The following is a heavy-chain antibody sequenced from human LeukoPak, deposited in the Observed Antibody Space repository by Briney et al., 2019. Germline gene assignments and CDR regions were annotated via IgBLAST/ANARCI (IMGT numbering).Heavy chain of an antibody. CDR3: ERANYDSSGCGRYYNHYGMDV. D-gene: IGHD3-22*01. Sequence: MPADTLSLTCAVDSGSFSVYYCSCIRHPPGKGLEWIVEINHSGASNYNTSRKCGVTISGDTRKSQFSLKLSSVTAADTAVYCCERANYDSSGCGRYYNHYGMDVWGQGTTVTVSS. J-gene: IGHJ6*01. V-gene: IGHV4-34*01. CDR1: SGSFSVYY. CDR2: INHSGAS.